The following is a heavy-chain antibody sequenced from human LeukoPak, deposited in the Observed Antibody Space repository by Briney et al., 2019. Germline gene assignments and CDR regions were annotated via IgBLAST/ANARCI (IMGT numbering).Heavy chain of an antibody. D-gene: IGHD6-13*01. J-gene: IGHJ4*02. CDR2: IKQDGSEK. V-gene: IGHV3-7*01. CDR3: ARDLSSSWYGLDY. Sequence: GGSLRLSCAASGFTFSSYWMSWVRQAPGKRLEWVANIKQDGSEKYYVDSVKGRFTISRDNAKNSLYLQMNSLRAEDTAVYYCARDLSSSWYGLDYWGQGTLVTVSS. CDR1: GFTFSSYW.